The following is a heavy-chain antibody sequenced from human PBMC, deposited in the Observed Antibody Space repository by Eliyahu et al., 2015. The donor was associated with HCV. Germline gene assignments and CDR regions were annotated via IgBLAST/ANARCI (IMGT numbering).Heavy chain of an antibody. Sequence: QVQLQQWGAGLLKPSETLSLTCAVYGASFSGYYXSWIRQPPGKGAGWVGEINHSGRANYNPSFKSRVTISLDTSKNQFSLKLSSVTAADTAVYYCARLGGVYRGTMVRGVNYGMDVWGQGTTVTVSS. CDR3: ARLGGVYRGTMVRGVNYGMDV. V-gene: IGHV4-34*01. J-gene: IGHJ6*02. D-gene: IGHD3-10*01. CDR1: GASFSGYY. CDR2: INHSGRA.